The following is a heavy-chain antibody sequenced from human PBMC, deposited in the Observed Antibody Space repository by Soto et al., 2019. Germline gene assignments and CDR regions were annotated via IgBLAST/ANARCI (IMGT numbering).Heavy chain of an antibody. CDR2: IWYDGSNK. Sequence: QVQLVESGGGVVQPGRSLRLSCAASGFTFSSYGMYWVRQAPGKGLEWVAVIWYDGSNKYYADSVKGRFTISRDNSKNTLYLQMNSLRAEHTAVYYCARVFFYDSSGNYFSNYFDYWGQGTLVTVSS. J-gene: IGHJ4*02. D-gene: IGHD3-22*01. CDR3: ARVFFYDSSGNYFSNYFDY. V-gene: IGHV3-33*01. CDR1: GFTFSSYG.